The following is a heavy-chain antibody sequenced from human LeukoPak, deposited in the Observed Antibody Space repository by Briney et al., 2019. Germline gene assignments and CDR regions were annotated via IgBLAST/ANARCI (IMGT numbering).Heavy chain of an antibody. D-gene: IGHD3-10*01. CDR1: GGSITDCD. CDR2: IYKSGST. V-gene: IGHV4-4*07. CDR3: ARQWSHSVAQCGRNSWFDR. Sequence: SETLSLTCTVSGGSITDCDWSWIRQPAGKGLDWIGHIYKSGSTDYNPSLNSRITMSMATSTSQFSLYLRPVSVADTAAYYCARQWSHSVAQCGRNSWFDRWGQGTLVTVSS. J-gene: IGHJ5*02.